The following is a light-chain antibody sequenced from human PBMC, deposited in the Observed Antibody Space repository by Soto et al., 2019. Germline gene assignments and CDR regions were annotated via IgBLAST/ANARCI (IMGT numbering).Light chain of an antibody. J-gene: IGKJ2*01. CDR3: QQYNSYTT. CDR2: DAS. V-gene: IGKV1-5*01. Sequence: DIQMTQSPSTLSASVGDRVTITCRASQSISTWLAWYQQKPGKDPKLLIYDASRLQSGVPSRFSGHGSGTNFTRTISSLQPDDFATYYCQQYNSYTTFGQTTKLEIK. CDR1: QSISTW.